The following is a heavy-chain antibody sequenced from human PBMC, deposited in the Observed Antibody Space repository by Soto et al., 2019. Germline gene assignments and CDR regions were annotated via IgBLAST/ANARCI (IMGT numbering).Heavy chain of an antibody. D-gene: IGHD3-10*01. CDR2: IKPNSGGT. Sequence: EASVKVSCKASGYTFTGYYMHWVRQAPGQGLEWMGWIKPNSGGTNYAQKFQGRVTMTRDTSISTAYMELSRLSSDDTAVYYCARAITLVRGVIMGGYYYGMDVWGQGTTVTVSS. CDR3: ARAITLVRGVIMGGYYYGMDV. J-gene: IGHJ6*02. V-gene: IGHV1-2*02. CDR1: GYTFTGYY.